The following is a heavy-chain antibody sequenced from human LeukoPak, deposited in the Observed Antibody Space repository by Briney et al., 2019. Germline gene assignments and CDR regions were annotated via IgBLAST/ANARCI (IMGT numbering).Heavy chain of an antibody. Sequence: ASVKVSCKASGYTFTDYYMHWVRQAPGQGLEWMGWINPNSGGTNYAQKFQGRVTMTRDTSISTAYMELSRLRSDDTAVYYCARGGFSGYEDYFDYWGQGTLVTVSS. CDR3: ARGGFSGYEDYFDY. CDR1: GYTFTDYY. J-gene: IGHJ4*02. CDR2: INPNSGGT. V-gene: IGHV1-2*02. D-gene: IGHD5-12*01.